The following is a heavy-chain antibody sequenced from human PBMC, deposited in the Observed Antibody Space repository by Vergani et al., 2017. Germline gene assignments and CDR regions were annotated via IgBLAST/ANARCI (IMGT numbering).Heavy chain of an antibody. CDR1: GGTFSSYT. V-gene: IGHV1-69*02. CDR3: ARGYPRGYYYGMDV. J-gene: IGHJ6*02. Sequence: QAQLVQSGAEVKKPGSSVKVSCKASGGTFSSYTISWVRQAPGQGLEWMGRIIPILGIANYAQKFQGRVTITADKSTSTAYMELSSLRSEDTAVYYCARGYPRGYYYGMDVWGQGTTVTVSS. CDR2: IIPILGIA. D-gene: IGHD5-18*01.